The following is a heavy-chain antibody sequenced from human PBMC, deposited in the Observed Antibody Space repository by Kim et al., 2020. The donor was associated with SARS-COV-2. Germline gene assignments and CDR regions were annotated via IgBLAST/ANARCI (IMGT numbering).Heavy chain of an antibody. CDR1: GFTFSTYG. J-gene: IGHJ4*01. D-gene: IGHD5-12*01. CDR2: IWYDGSNK. CDR3: ARDGGKSGYDYVFDY. Sequence: GGSLRLSCAASGFTFSTYGMHWVRQAPGKGLEWVAVIWYDGSNKGYADSVKGRFTISRDNSKNTLYLQMNSLRAEDTAVFYCARDGGKSGYDYVFDYWC. V-gene: IGHV3-33*01.